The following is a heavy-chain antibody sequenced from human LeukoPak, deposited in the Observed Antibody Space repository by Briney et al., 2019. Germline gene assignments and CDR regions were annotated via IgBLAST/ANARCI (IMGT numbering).Heavy chain of an antibody. CDR3: ARDRRGSPGGFDY. J-gene: IGHJ4*02. CDR2: IRYDGSNK. Sequence: GGSLRLSCAASGFTFSSYGMHWVRQAPGKGLEWVAFIRYDGSNKYYADSVKGRFTISRDNSKNTLYLQMNSLRAEDTAVYYCARDRRGSPGGFDYWGQGTLVTVSS. CDR1: GFTFSSYG. D-gene: IGHD1-26*01. V-gene: IGHV3-30*02.